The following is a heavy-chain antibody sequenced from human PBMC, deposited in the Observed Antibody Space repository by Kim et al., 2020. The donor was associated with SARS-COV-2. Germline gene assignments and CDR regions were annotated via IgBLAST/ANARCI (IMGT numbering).Heavy chain of an antibody. D-gene: IGHD6-13*01. V-gene: IGHV1-8*01. Sequence: ASVKVSCKASGYTFTSYDINWVRQATGQGLEWMGWMNPNSGNTGYAQKFQGRVTMTRNTSISTAYMELSSLRSEDTAVYYCAGGPYSSSWYPYDYYYYYGMDAWGEGTTVTVSS. CDR1: GYTFTSYD. CDR3: AGGPYSSSWYPYDYYYYYGMDA. CDR2: MNPNSGNT. J-gene: IGHJ6*04.